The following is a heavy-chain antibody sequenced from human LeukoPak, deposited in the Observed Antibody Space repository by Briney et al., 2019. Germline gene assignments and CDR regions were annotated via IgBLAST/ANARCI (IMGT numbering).Heavy chain of an antibody. Sequence: PSETLSLTCTVSGYSISSGYYWGWIRQPPGKGLEWIGSIYHSGSTYYNPSLKSRVTISVDTSKNQFSLKLSSVTAADTAVYYCARDPRLCSGGSCYSGWFDPWGQGTLVTVSS. CDR1: GYSISSGYY. J-gene: IGHJ5*02. V-gene: IGHV4-38-2*02. CDR3: ARDPRLCSGGSCYSGWFDP. CDR2: IYHSGST. D-gene: IGHD2-15*01.